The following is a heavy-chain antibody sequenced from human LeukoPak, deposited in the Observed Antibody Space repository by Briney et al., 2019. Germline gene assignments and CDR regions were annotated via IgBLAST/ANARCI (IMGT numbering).Heavy chain of an antibody. CDR1: GFTFSSYS. Sequence: GGSLRLSCAASGFTFSSYSMNWVRQAPGKGLEWVSSISSSSSYIYYADSVKGRFTISRDNAKNSLYLQMNSLTAEDTAVYYCARDQAPPYSSSWYPGYDAFDIWGQGTMVTVSS. D-gene: IGHD6-13*01. CDR3: ARDQAPPYSSSWYPGYDAFDI. V-gene: IGHV3-21*01. J-gene: IGHJ3*02. CDR2: ISSSSSYI.